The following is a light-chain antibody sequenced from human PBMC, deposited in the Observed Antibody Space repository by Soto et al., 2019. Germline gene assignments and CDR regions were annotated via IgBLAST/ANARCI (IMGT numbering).Light chain of an antibody. CDR3: QQYGSSPFT. J-gene: IGKJ3*01. CDR2: DTS. CDR1: QGVNSNY. Sequence: EIVLTQSPGTLSLSPGERATLSCRASQGVNSNYLAWYQQKPGQPPRLLLYDTSTRTTGIPDRFSGSGSGAYFTLTISRLEPEDFAVFYCQQYGSSPFTFGPGTKIHIK. V-gene: IGKV3-20*01.